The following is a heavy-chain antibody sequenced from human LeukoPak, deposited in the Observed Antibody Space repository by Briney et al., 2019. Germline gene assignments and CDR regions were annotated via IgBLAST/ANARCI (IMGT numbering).Heavy chain of an antibody. V-gene: IGHV3-21*01. CDR3: ARASVGATPESPFDY. D-gene: IGHD1-26*01. J-gene: IGHJ4*02. CDR1: VCTLSNYS. CDR2: ISSSSSYI. Sequence: GCSLTLSCPPSVCTLSNYSKNWDRQAPGNGLEWVSSISSSSSYIYYADSVKGRFTISRDNAKNSLYLQMNSLRAEDTAVYYWARASVGATPESPFDYWGQGTLVTVSS.